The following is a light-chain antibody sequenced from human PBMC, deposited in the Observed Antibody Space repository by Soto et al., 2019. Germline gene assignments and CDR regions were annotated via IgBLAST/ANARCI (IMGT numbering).Light chain of an antibody. CDR2: AAS. Sequence: DIQMTQSPSSLSASVGDRVTITCRASQSISSYLNWYQQKPGKAPKLLIYAASSLQSGSGTDFTLTISSLQPEDFATYYFQQSYSTPLTFGGGTKVEIK. J-gene: IGKJ4*01. V-gene: IGKV1-39*01. CDR3: QQSYSTPLT. CDR1: QSISSY.